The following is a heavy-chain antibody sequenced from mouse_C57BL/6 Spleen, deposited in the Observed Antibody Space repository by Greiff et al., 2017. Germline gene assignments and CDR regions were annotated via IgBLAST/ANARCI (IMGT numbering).Heavy chain of an antibody. CDR1: GFTFSSYA. CDR3: ARDDSSGYGFAY. D-gene: IGHD3-2*02. J-gene: IGHJ3*01. Sequence: EVKLMESGGGLVKPGGSLKLSCAASGFTFSSYAMSWVRQTPEKRLEWVATISDGGSYTYYPDNVKGRFTISRDNAKNNLYLQMSHLKSEDTAMYYCARDDSSGYGFAYWGQGTLVTVSA. V-gene: IGHV5-4*01. CDR2: ISDGGSYT.